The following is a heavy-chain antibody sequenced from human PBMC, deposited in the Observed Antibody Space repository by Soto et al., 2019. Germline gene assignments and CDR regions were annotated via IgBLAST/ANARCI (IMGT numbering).Heavy chain of an antibody. Sequence: PGGSLRLSCAASGFTFSSYAMSWVRQAPGKGLEWVSAISGSGDSTYYADSVKGRFAISRDNSKNTLYLQMNSLRAQDTPVYYCAKDLYLVYSDVSVYYPGYYYVLAVWGKGTTVTVPS. J-gene: IGHJ6*04. D-gene: IGHD3-22*01. V-gene: IGHV3-23*01. CDR1: GFTFSSYA. CDR2: ISGSGDST. CDR3: AKDLYLVYSDVSVYYPGYYYVLAV.